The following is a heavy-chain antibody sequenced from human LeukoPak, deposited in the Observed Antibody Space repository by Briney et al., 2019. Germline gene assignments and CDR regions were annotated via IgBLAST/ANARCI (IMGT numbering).Heavy chain of an antibody. Sequence: GGSLRLSCAASGLTFSSYWMHWVRQAPGKGLVWVSNINGDGSITRHADSVTGRFTISRDNAKNTLYLQMNSPRAEDTAVYYCARLLVAGTGDYWGQGTPVTVSS. J-gene: IGHJ4*02. CDR2: INGDGSIT. D-gene: IGHD6-19*01. CDR3: ARLLVAGTGDY. CDR1: GLTFSSYW. V-gene: IGHV3-74*01.